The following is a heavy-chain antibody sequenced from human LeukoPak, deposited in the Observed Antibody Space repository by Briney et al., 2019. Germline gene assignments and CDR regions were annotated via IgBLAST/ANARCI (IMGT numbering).Heavy chain of an antibody. CDR1: GGSISGTSYY. J-gene: IGHJ4*02. CDR3: VRQFGY. CDR2: LHSSGRT. V-gene: IGHV4-39*01. Sequence: SETLPLTCTVSGGSISGTSYYWVWIRQSQGQGLEWIGNLHSSGRTYYNPSLQSRVTISVDTSKNQFSLTLTSVTAADTAAYYCVRQFGYCGQGILVTVSS.